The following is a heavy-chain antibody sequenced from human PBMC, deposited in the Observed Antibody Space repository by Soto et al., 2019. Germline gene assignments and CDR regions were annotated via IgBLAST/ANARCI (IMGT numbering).Heavy chain of an antibody. D-gene: IGHD3-16*01. CDR2: ISPYTGNT. V-gene: IGHV1-18*01. CDR3: VMVDNYVTPTPQDV. J-gene: IGHJ6*02. CDR1: GYIFVNYG. Sequence: QVQLVQSGDEVKKPGASVKVSCKASGYIFVNYGIAWVRQAPGQGLEWMGWISPYTGNTHSATKVQGRLTMTTHTSTSTAYMDVGCLTSDDTAVYYCVMVDNYVTPTPQDVWGQGTTVTVSS.